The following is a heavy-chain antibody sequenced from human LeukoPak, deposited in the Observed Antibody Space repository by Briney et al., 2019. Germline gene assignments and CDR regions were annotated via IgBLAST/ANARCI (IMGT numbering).Heavy chain of an antibody. CDR1: GGSISGYY. J-gene: IGHJ5*02. V-gene: IGHV4-59*01. D-gene: IGHD6-13*01. CDR3: ARGCSAGTPHNWFDP. CDR2: IYYSGST. Sequence: SETLSLTCTVSGGSISGYYWSWIRQPPGKGLEWIGYIYYSGSTNYNPSLKSRVTISVDTSKNQFSLKLSSVTAADTAVYYCARGCSAGTPHNWFDPWGQGTLVAVSS.